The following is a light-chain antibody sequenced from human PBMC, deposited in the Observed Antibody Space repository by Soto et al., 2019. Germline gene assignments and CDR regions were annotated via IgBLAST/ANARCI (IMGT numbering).Light chain of an antibody. CDR2: GAS. CDR1: QSLGSN. J-gene: IGKJ1*01. CDR3: QQHSHWPPWT. Sequence: EIVMTQSPATLSVSPGERATLSCRASQSLGSNLAWYQQKRGQAPRLLIYGASTRATGIPARFSGSWSGTEFSLTITSLEPEDFAVYYCQQHSHWPPWTFGQGTKVDI. V-gene: IGKV3-15*01.